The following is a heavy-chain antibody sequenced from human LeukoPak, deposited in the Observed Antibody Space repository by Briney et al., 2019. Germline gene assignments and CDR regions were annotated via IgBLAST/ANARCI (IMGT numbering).Heavy chain of an antibody. D-gene: IGHD3-9*01. CDR1: GFTFSTYW. CDR2: ISSSGSTI. V-gene: IGHV3-48*04. J-gene: IGHJ6*02. CDR3: ARWAMERNDFDWLDYYYGMDV. Sequence: GGSLRLSCAASGFTFSTYWMNWVRQAPGKGLEWVSYISSSGSTIYYADSVKGRFTISRDNAKNSLYLQMNSLRAEDTAVYYCARWAMERNDFDWLDYYYGMDVWGQGTTVTVSS.